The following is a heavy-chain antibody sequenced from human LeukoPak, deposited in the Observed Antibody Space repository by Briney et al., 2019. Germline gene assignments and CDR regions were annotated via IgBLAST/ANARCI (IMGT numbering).Heavy chain of an antibody. CDR3: ANLGYGGNETDAFDI. CDR2: IRYDGSNK. J-gene: IGHJ3*02. CDR1: GFTFSSYG. Sequence: GGSLRLSCAASGFTFSSYGMHWVRQAPGKGLEWVAFIRYDGSNKYYADSVKGRFTISRDNSKNTLYLQMNSLRAEDTAVYYCANLGYGGNETDAFDIWGQGTMVTVSS. V-gene: IGHV3-30*02. D-gene: IGHD4-23*01.